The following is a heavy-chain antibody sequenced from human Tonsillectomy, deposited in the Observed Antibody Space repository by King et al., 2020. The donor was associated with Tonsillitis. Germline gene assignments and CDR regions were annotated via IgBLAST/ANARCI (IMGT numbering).Heavy chain of an antibody. Sequence: VQLVESGAEVKKPRSSVKVSCKASGGTFSSYDISWVRQAPGQGLEWMGGIIPIFGTANYAQRFQGRVTIAADESTSTAYMELSSLRSEDTAVYYCARASGSGSYYNAGGFDYWGQGSLVTVSS. V-gene: IGHV1-69*01. CDR3: ARASGSGSYYNAGGFDY. J-gene: IGHJ4*02. CDR2: IIPIFGTA. CDR1: GGTFSSYD. D-gene: IGHD3-10*01.